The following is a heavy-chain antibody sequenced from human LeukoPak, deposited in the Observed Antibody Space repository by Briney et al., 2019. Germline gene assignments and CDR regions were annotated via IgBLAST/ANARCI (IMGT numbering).Heavy chain of an antibody. D-gene: IGHD6-19*01. CDR1: GGSISSYY. V-gene: IGHV4-59*01. J-gene: IGHJ6*02. Sequence: PSETLSLTCTVSGGSISSYYWSWIRQPPGKGLEWIGYIYYSGSTNYNPSLKSRVTISVDTSKNQFSLKLSSVTAADTAVYYCARAGVAVAGTDGMDVWGQGTTVTVSS. CDR2: IYYSGST. CDR3: ARAGVAVAGTDGMDV.